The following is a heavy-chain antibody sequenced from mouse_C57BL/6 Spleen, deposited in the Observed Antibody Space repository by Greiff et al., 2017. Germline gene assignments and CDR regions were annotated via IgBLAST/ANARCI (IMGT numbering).Heavy chain of an antibody. Sequence: VQLVESGPGLVQPSQSLSITCTVSGFSLTSYGVHWVRQSPGKGLEWLGVIWSGGSTDYNAAFISRLSISKDNSKSQVFFKMNSLQADDTAIYYCARSPIYDGYYDAMDYWGQGTSVTVSS. CDR3: ARSPIYDGYYDAMDY. V-gene: IGHV2-2*01. J-gene: IGHJ4*01. D-gene: IGHD2-3*01. CDR2: IWSGGST. CDR1: GFSLTSYG.